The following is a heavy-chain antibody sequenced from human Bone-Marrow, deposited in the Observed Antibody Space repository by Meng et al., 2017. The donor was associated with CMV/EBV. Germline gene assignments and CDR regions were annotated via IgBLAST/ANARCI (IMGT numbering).Heavy chain of an antibody. CDR3: ASRDFWSGGFDY. CDR1: GFTFSRYW. D-gene: IGHD3-3*01. V-gene: IGHV3-74*01. CDR2: INTDGSSA. J-gene: IGHJ4*02. Sequence: ESLKISCAASGFTFSRYWMQWVRQVPGKGLVWVSRINTDGSSADYAGSVRGRFTVSRDNAKNALYLQMNSLRAEDTAVYYCASRDFWSGGFDYWGQGTLVTVSS.